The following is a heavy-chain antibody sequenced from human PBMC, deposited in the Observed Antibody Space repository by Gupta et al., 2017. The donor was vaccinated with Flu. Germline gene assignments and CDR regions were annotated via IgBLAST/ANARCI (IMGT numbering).Heavy chain of an antibody. V-gene: IGHV3-30*18. CDR3: VKGSVGISRLNYYYYYMDV. CDR1: GFTLSSYG. J-gene: IGHJ6*03. Sequence: QVQLVESGGGVVQPGRYLRLSWEASGFTLSSYGMPWGRKAPGKGLEWVAVISYDGNNKYYLDSVKGRFTISRDNSGNTLSLQMNSLRPDDTAIYYCVKGSVGISRLNYYYYYMDVWGKGAMVTVSS. CDR2: ISYDGNNK.